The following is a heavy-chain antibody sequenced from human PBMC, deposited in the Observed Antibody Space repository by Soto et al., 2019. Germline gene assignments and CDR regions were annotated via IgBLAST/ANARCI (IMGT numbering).Heavy chain of an antibody. CDR2: IHSSGTT. V-gene: IGHV4-4*07. CDR3: ARDRIIGTSYSDY. D-gene: IGHD1-7*01. CDR1: SGSINSFY. Sequence: SETLSLTCTVSSGSINSFYWSWIRQPAGKGLEWIGRIHSSGTTNYNPSLKSRVTMSVDTSKNQFSLKLTSVTAADTAVYYCARDRIIGTSYSDYWGQGILVTVSS. J-gene: IGHJ4*02.